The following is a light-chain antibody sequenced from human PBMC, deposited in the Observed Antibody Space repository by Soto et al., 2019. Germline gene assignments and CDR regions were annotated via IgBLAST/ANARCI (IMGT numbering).Light chain of an antibody. CDR1: QAINRY. CDR2: AAS. Sequence: DIQVAQSPSSLSASVGDRVTITCRTSQAINRYLNWYQQTPGRAPKLLIYAASILHSGVPPRFSGSGVGTYFALTINGLQPEDFTAYYCQQTYDTPITFGQRTRLEI. J-gene: IGKJ5*01. V-gene: IGKV1-39*01. CDR3: QQTYDTPIT.